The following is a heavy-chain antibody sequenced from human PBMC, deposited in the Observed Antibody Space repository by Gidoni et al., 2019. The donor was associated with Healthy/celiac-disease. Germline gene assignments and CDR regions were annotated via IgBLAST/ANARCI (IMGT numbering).Heavy chain of an antibody. D-gene: IGHD3-22*01. J-gene: IGHJ5*02. CDR2: INPSGGST. Sequence: QVQLVQSGAEVKKPGASVKVSCKASGYTFTSYYMHWVRQAPGQGLEWMGIINPSGGSTSYAQKFQGRVTMTRDTSTSTVYMELSSLRSEDTAVYYCARGRYYDSSGYYYRGCWFDPWGQGTLVTVSS. CDR1: GYTFTSYY. V-gene: IGHV1-46*01. CDR3: ARGRYYDSSGYYYRGCWFDP.